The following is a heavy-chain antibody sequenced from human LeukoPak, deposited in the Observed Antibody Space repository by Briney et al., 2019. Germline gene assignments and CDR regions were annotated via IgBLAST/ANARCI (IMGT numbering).Heavy chain of an antibody. CDR2: ISYIGST. CDR1: GGSFSSYY. V-gene: IGHV4-59*01. D-gene: IGHD3-9*01. CDR3: ARGDTYFDY. Sequence: SETLSLTCTVSGGSFSSYYWSWIRQPPGQGLEWIGYISYIGSTNYNPSLKSRVTISVDTSKNQFSLKLSSVTAADPALYYCARGDTYFDYWGQGTLVTVSS. J-gene: IGHJ4*02.